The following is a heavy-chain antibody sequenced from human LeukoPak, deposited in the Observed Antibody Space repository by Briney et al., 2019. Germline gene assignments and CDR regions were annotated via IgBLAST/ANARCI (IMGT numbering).Heavy chain of an antibody. CDR3: ARDNRYYYDSSGYCDY. CDR1: GFTFSSYG. CDR2: ISYDGSNK. J-gene: IGHJ4*02. Sequence: GRSLRLSCAASGFTFSSYGMHWVRQAPGKGLEWVAVISYDGSNKYYADSVKGRFTISRDNSKNTLYLQMNSLRAEDTAVYYCARDNRYYYDSSGYCDYWGQGTLVTVSS. V-gene: IGHV3-30*03. D-gene: IGHD3-22*01.